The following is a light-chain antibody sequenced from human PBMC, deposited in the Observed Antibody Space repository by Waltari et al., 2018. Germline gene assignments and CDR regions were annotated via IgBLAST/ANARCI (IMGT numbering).Light chain of an antibody. CDR1: NIGSYS. CDR2: YDS. CDR3: HVWHPDMDPGV. J-gene: IGLJ1*01. V-gene: IGLV3-21*04. Sequence: SYALTQPPSVSVAPGTTARITCGGDNIGSYSVHWYQQKPGQAPVLVSFYDSDRPSGIPERFPGSNSGNTATRTNSSVEAGDEAKYYCHVWHPDMDPGVFGPGTEVSV.